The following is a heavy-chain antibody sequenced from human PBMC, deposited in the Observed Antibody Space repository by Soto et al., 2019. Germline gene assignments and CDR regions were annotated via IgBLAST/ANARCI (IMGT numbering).Heavy chain of an antibody. CDR2: INSDGSST. J-gene: IGHJ6*02. CDR3: ARDYDFWSGYYSNYGMDV. V-gene: IGHV3-74*01. CDR1: GFTFSSYW. D-gene: IGHD3-3*01. Sequence: VQLVESGGGVVQPGRSLRLSCAASGFTFSSYWMHWVRQAPGKGLVWVSRINSDGSSTSYADSVKGRFTISRDNAKNTLYLQMNSLRAEDTAVYYCARDYDFWSGYYSNYGMDVWGQGTTVTVSS.